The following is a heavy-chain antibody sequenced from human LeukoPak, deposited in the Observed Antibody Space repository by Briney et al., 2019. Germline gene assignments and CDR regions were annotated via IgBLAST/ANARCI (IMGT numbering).Heavy chain of an antibody. D-gene: IGHD4-17*01. J-gene: IGHJ4*02. Sequence: GGSLRLSCAASGFTFRAYTMSWVRQAPGKGLEWVSSISSSSSHIYYRDSLKGRFTISRDNAENSLYLQMDSLRAEDTAVYYCARGKVHDRYGDYVFDYWGQGTLVTVSS. CDR2: ISSSSSHI. CDR3: ARGKVHDRYGDYVFDY. V-gene: IGHV3-21*01. CDR1: GFTFRAYT.